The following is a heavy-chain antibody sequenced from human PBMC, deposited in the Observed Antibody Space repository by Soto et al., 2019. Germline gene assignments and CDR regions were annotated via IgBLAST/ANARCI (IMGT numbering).Heavy chain of an antibody. CDR3: AIAMGDSSSWYYYYYGMDV. J-gene: IGHJ6*02. Sequence: GGSLRLSCAASGFTFSSYGMHWVLQAPGKGLEWVAVISYDGSNKYYADSVKGRFTISRDNSKNTLYLQMNSLRAEDTAVYYCAIAMGDSSSWYYYYYGMDVWGQGTTFTVSS. CDR2: ISYDGSNK. V-gene: IGHV3-30*03. D-gene: IGHD6-13*01. CDR1: GFTFSSYG.